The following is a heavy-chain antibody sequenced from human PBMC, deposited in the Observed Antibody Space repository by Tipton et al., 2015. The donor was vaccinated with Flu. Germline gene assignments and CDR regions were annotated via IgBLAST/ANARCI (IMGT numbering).Heavy chain of an antibody. V-gene: IGHV4-59*01. Sequence: TLSLTCTVSGGSISSDYWSWIRQPPGKGLEWIGSILYSGIPKNNPSLKSRVTLSGDTSKNQFSLQLRSVTAADTADYYCARVLGNSHSYGMDVWGQGTTVTVSS. D-gene: IGHD1-1*01. CDR3: ARVLGNSHSYGMDV. J-gene: IGHJ6*02. CDR2: ILYSGIP. CDR1: GGSISSDY.